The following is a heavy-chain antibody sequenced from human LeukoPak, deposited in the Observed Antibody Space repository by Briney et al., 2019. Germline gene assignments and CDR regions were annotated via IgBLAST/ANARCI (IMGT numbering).Heavy chain of an antibody. Sequence: ASMKVSCKASGYTFTSYYMHWVRQAPGQGLEWMGIINPSGGSTSYAQKFQGRVTMTRDTSTSTVYMELSSLRSEDTAVYYCARDLGATRGFDYWGQGTLVTVSS. CDR2: INPSGGST. CDR1: GYTFTSYY. CDR3: ARDLGATRGFDY. D-gene: IGHD1-26*01. V-gene: IGHV1-46*01. J-gene: IGHJ4*02.